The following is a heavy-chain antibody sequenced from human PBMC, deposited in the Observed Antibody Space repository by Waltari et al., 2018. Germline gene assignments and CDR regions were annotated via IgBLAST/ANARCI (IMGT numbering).Heavy chain of an antibody. J-gene: IGHJ3*02. CDR3: GRDVYGDYVGGGGGAFDI. D-gene: IGHD4-17*01. Sequence: EVQLVESGGGLVTPGGSLRLSCAASGFPLSPYSINWVRQAPGKGLGWFSSISSRSYIYYVDSVKGRFTISRDNAKNSLYLQRNSLRAEDTAVYYCGRDVYGDYVGGGGGAFDIWGQGTMVTVSS. CDR1: GFPLSPYS. V-gene: IGHV3-21*01. CDR2: ISSRSYI.